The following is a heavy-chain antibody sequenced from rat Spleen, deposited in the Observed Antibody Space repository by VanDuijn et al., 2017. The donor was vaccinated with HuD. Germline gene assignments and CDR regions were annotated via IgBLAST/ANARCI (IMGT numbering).Heavy chain of an antibody. D-gene: IGHD2-1*01. V-gene: IGHV5S10*01. CDR1: GFTFSDYY. CDR2: ISFDGIST. J-gene: IGHJ2*01. CDR3: ARRYDFDY. Sequence: EVQLVESGGGLVQPGNSLKLSCAASGFTFSDYYMAWVRQAPTKGLEWVATISFDGISTYYRDSVQGRFTISRDNAKRTLYLQMDSLRSEDTATYYCARRYDFDYWGQGVMVTVSS.